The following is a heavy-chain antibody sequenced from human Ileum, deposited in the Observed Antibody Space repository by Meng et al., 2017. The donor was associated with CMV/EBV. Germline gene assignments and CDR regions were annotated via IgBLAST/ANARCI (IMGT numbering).Heavy chain of an antibody. J-gene: IGHJ4*02. D-gene: IGHD6-19*01. Sequence: GESLKISCQGSGFNLNDYWIAWVRQVPGKGLEWMGIIYPGDSNIRYSPSFQGQVTISADKSINTAYLQWNSLKASDTAIYYCARLIPQWLGLDYWGQGTPVTVSS. CDR1: GFNLNDYW. CDR3: ARLIPQWLGLDY. CDR2: IYPGDSNI. V-gene: IGHV5-51*01.